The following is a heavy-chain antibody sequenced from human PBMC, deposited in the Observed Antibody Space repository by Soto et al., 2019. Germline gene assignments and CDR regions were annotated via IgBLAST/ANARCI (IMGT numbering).Heavy chain of an antibody. D-gene: IGHD2-2*02. CDR3: ARAYTGRLPRRADYYYAMDV. Sequence: GGSLRLSCATSGFTFSNFDMHWVRQVPGKGLEWVSAIGAARDPYYLGSVKGRFTISRENAKNSVYLQMNDLRAGDSAVYYCARAYTGRLPRRADYYYAMDVWGQGTTVTVSS. V-gene: IGHV3-13*05. CDR1: GFTFSNFD. J-gene: IGHJ6*02. CDR2: IGAARDP.